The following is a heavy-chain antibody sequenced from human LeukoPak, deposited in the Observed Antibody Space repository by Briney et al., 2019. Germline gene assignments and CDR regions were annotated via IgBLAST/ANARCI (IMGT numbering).Heavy chain of an antibody. CDR3: AKDLRSTSYYFDY. J-gene: IGHJ4*02. CDR1: GFTFDDYA. Sequence: PGGSLRLSCAASGFTFDDYAMHWVRQAPGKGLEWVSGISWNSGSIGYADSVKGRFTISRDSAKNSLYLQMNSLRAEDTALYYCAKDLRSTSYYFDYWGQGTLVTVSS. CDR2: ISWNSGSI. V-gene: IGHV3-9*01. D-gene: IGHD3-3*01.